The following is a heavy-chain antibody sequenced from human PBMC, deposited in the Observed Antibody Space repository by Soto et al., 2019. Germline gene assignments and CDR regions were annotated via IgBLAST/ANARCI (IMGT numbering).Heavy chain of an antibody. CDR1: GGTFNNYA. CDR2: IIPIIGTA. D-gene: IGHD5-12*01. J-gene: IGHJ4*02. CDR3: ASGGVDVVATSDFDY. V-gene: IGHV1-69*01. Sequence: QVQLVQSGAEVKKPGSSVKVSCKASGGTFNNYAISWVRQAPGQGIEWMGGIIPIIGTADYAHKFQGRLAMSADEDTGTTVMELSSLRSEDADLYYCASGGVDVVATSDFDYWGQGTLVTVSS.